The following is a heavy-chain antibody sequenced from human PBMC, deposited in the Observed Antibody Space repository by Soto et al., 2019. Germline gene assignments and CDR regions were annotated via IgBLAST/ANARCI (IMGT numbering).Heavy chain of an antibody. CDR3: ARMGSGPSGSYYYYGMDV. CDR2: ISSNGGST. Sequence: EVQLVESGGGLVQPGGSLRLSCAASGFTFSSYAMHWVRQAPGKGLEYVSAISSNGGSTYYANSVKGRFTISRDNSKNTLYLQMGSLRAEDMAVYYCARMGSGPSGSYYYYGMDVWGQGTTVTVSS. J-gene: IGHJ6*02. V-gene: IGHV3-64*01. D-gene: IGHD1-26*01. CDR1: GFTFSSYA.